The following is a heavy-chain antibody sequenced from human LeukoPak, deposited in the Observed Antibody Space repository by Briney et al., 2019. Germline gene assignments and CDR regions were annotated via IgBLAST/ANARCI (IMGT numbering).Heavy chain of an antibody. Sequence: GGSLRLSCAASGFTFSTYSMNWVRQAPGKGLEWVTSIWFDGSNIHYADSVKGRVIISRDNSKSALYLQMNSLRAEDTAIYYCARDSLPMAVTGPFDHWGQGALVTVSS. D-gene: IGHD6-19*01. J-gene: IGHJ4*02. CDR2: IWFDGSNI. CDR3: ARDSLPMAVTGPFDH. V-gene: IGHV3-33*08. CDR1: GFTFSTYS.